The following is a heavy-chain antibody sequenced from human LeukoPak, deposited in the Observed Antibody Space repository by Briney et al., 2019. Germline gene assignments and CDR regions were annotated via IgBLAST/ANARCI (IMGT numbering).Heavy chain of an antibody. D-gene: IGHD6-19*01. V-gene: IGHV3-21*01. CDR1: GFTFTTYS. J-gene: IGHJ4*02. CDR2: ISSGSSAI. CDR3: ARNGIAVNGYFDY. Sequence: GGSLRLSCEASGFTFTTYSMTWVRQAPGKGLEWVSTISSGSSAIFSADALKGRFTISRDDAKNSLYLQMNSLRAEDTAVYYCARNGIAVNGYFDYWGQGTLVTVSS.